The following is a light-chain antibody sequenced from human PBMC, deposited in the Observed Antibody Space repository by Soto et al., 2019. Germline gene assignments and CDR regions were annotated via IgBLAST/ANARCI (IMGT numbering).Light chain of an antibody. Sequence: EIVMTQSPATLSVSPGERATLSCMASQSVSSNLAWYQQKPGQAPRLLIYGASTRATGIPARFSGSGSGTEFTLTISSLQSEDFAVYYCQQYNNWPKTFGGGTKVEIK. CDR2: GAS. CDR1: QSVSSN. J-gene: IGKJ4*01. V-gene: IGKV3-15*01. CDR3: QQYNNWPKT.